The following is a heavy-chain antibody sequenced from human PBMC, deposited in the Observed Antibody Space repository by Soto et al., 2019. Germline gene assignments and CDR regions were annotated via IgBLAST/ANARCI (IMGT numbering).Heavy chain of an antibody. CDR1: GFTFSSYA. CDR3: AKDSSYSTNWYDFDY. J-gene: IGHJ4*02. CDR2: ISGSSGTT. V-gene: IGHV3-23*01. Sequence: PGGSLRLSCSASGFTFSSYAMSWVRQAPGKGLEWVSVISGSSGTTYYADSVKGRFTISRDNSKNTLSLQMNSLRAEDTAVYYCAKDSSYSTNWYDFDYWGQGTLVTVSS. D-gene: IGHD6-13*01.